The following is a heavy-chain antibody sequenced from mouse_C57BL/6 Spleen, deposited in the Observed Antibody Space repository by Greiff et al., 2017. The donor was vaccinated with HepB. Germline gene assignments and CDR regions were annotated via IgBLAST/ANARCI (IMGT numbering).Heavy chain of an antibody. CDR2: MWTGGGT. D-gene: IGHD4-1*01. Sequence: VKLMESGPGLVAPSPSLSITCTVSGFSLTSYAISWVRQPPGKGLEWLGVMWTGGGTNYNSALKSRLSISKDNSKSQVFLKMNSLQTDDTARYYCARTGTSYFDDWGQGTTLTVAS. CDR3: ARTGTSYFDD. CDR1: GFSLTSYA. J-gene: IGHJ2*01. V-gene: IGHV2-9-1*01.